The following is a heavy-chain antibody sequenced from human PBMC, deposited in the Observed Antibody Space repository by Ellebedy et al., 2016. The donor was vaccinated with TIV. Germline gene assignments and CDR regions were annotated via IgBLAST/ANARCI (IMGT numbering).Heavy chain of an antibody. Sequence: SETLSLXXNVSGGSISGNIQYCGSIRQSPGKGLEWIGTFYYGGSNSYNPSLKTRVTMSADTSKNEFSLNVKSVTAADTAVYYCARHTANTFDIWGQGTMVTVSS. CDR2: FYYGGSN. CDR3: ARHTANTFDI. J-gene: IGHJ3*02. V-gene: IGHV4-39*01. D-gene: IGHD2/OR15-2a*01. CDR1: GGSISGNIQY.